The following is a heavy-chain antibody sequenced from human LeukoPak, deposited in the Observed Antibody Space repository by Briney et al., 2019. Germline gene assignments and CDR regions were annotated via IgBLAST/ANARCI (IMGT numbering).Heavy chain of an antibody. V-gene: IGHV3-30*02. CDR1: GFTFRSFG. D-gene: IGHD1-26*01. Sequence: PGGSLRLSCVASGFTFRSFGMHWVRQAPGKGLEWVAFIRYDGSNQYYVDSVKGRFTISRDNSKNTLYLEINSLRAEDTAVYYCAKDYSGSYYGVYSPPLPDYWGQGTLVTASS. CDR2: IRYDGSNQ. J-gene: IGHJ4*02. CDR3: AKDYSGSYYGVYSPPLPDY.